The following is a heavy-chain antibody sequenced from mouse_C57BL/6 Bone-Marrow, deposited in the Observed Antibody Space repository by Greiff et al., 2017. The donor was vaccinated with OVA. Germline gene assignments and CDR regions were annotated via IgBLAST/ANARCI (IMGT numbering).Heavy chain of an antibody. CDR1: GYTFTSYW. D-gene: IGHD3-2*02. CDR2: IHPNSGST. J-gene: IGHJ2*01. V-gene: IGHV1-64*01. Sequence: QVQLKQPGAELVKPGASVKLSCKASGYTFTSYWMHWVKQRPGQGLEWIGMIHPNSGSTNYNEKFKSKATLTVDTSSSTAYMQLSSLTSEDSAVYYCARNSSGQAFDFDYWGQGTTLTVSS. CDR3: ARNSSGQAFDFDY.